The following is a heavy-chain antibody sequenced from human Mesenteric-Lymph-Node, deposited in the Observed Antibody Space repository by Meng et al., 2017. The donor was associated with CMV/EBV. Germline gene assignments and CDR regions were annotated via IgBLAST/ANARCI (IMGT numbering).Heavy chain of an antibody. D-gene: IGHD3-3*01. CDR2: SYYTGTT. CDR1: GGSISTYY. CDR3: ARVCTIVGVVIRGCYYYYGMDV. V-gene: IGHV4-59*12. J-gene: IGHJ6*02. Sequence: SETLSLTCTVSGGSISTYYWSWIRQRPGKGLERIGYSYYTGTTNYNTSLKSRVTISVDTSKNQFSLKLSSVTAADTAVYYCARVCTIVGVVIRGCYYYYGMDVWGQGTTVTVSS.